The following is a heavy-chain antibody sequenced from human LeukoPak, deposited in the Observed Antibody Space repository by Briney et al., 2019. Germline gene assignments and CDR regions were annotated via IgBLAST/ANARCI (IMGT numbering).Heavy chain of an antibody. D-gene: IGHD3-10*01. V-gene: IGHV3-21*04. CDR2: ISGSNSYI. CDR1: GFTFSSYT. J-gene: IGHJ4*02. Sequence: GGSLRLSCAASGFTFSSYTMHWIRQAPGKGLEWVSSISGSNSYIFYADSVKGRFTVSRDNAKDSLYLQMNSLRAEDTAVYYCARDRGLVSLFFDWGQGTLVTVSS. CDR3: ARDRGLVSLFFD.